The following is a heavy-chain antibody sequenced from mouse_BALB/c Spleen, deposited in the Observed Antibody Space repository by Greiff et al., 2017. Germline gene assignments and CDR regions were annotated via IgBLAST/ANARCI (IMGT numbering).Heavy chain of an antibody. CDR2: IYPGSGST. V-gene: IGHV1-77*01. J-gene: IGHJ2*01. D-gene: IGHD1-3*01. CDR1: GYTSTDYV. Sequence: VKLVESGPELVKPGASVKMSFKASGYTSTDYVISWVKQRTGQGLEWIGEIYPGSGSTYYNEKFKGKATLTADKSSNTAYMQLSSLTSEDSAVYFCARPIRLDYFDYWGQGTTLTVSS. CDR3: ARPIRLDYFDY.